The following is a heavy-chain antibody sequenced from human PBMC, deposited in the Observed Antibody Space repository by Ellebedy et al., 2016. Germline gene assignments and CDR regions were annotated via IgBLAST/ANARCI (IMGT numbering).Heavy chain of an antibody. J-gene: IGHJ4*02. CDR2: IKQDGSEK. CDR1: GFTFSNFW. V-gene: IGHV3-7*01. Sequence: GGSLRPSXTASGFTFSNFWMSWVRQAPGKGLQWVANIKQDGSEKSYVDSVKGRFTISRDNAKNSLYLQMNSLRAEDTAVYYCARDRYGTGTYYPVKLYLFDNWGQGTLVTVSS. D-gene: IGHD3-10*01. CDR3: ARDRYGTGTYYPVKLYLFDN.